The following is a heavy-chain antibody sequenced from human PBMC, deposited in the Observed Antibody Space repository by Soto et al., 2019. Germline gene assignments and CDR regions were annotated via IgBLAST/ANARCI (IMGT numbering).Heavy chain of an antibody. CDR1: GYSFTSYL. V-gene: IGHV5-10-1*01. J-gene: IGHJ6*02. Sequence: GESLKISCKGSGYSFTSYLISWVRQMPGKGLEWMGRIDPSDSYTNYSPSFQGHVTISADKSISTAYLQWSSLKASDTAMYYCSRHSSEWLVTYYYYYYGMDVWGQGTTVTVSS. CDR2: IDPSDSYT. D-gene: IGHD6-19*01. CDR3: SRHSSEWLVTYYYYYYGMDV.